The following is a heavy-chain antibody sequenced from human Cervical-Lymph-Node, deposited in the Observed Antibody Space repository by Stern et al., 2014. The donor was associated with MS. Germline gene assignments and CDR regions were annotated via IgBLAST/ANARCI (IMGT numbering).Heavy chain of an antibody. D-gene: IGHD4-17*01. Sequence: QVQLVQSGAEVKKAGSSVKVSCKASGGTFSRYAVSWVRQAPGQGLEWMGEILPMFGAANYAQKCQGRVTITADESTNTAYMEVSSLRSDDTAIYYCARLPQLVDHRDYWWGQGSLVTVSS. CDR2: ILPMFGAA. CDR3: ARLPQLVDHRDYW. V-gene: IGHV1-69*01. J-gene: IGHJ4*02. CDR1: GGTFSRYA.